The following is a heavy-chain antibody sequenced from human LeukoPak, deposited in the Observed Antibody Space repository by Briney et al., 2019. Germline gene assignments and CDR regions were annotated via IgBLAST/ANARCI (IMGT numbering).Heavy chain of an antibody. Sequence: PSETLSLTCTVSGGSISSYYWSWIRQPAGKGPEWIGRIYTTGSTNYNPSLKSRVTMSVDTSKNQFSLKLSSVTAADTAVYYCARGGTVNYYYMDVWGKGTTVTVSS. CDR1: GGSISSYY. CDR2: IYTTGST. V-gene: IGHV4-4*07. D-gene: IGHD4-11*01. CDR3: ARGGTVNYYYMDV. J-gene: IGHJ6*03.